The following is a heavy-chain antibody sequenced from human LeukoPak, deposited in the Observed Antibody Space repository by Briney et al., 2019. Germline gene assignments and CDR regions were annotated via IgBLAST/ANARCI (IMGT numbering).Heavy chain of an antibody. CDR1: GFTFSSFA. CDR3: AKGRGSPYYFEY. D-gene: IGHD1-26*01. CDR2: ISGSGVST. J-gene: IGHJ4*02. V-gene: IGHV3-23*01. Sequence: PGGSLRLSCAASGFTFSSFAMTWVRQAPGKGLEWVSAISGSGVSTYYADSVKGRFTISRDNSKNTLYLQMNSLRAEDTAVYYCAKGRGSPYYFEYWGQGTLVTVSS.